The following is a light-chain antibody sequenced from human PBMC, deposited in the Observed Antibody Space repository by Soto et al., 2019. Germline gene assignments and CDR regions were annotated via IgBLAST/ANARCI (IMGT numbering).Light chain of an antibody. CDR1: ESVSSTY. CDR3: QHRSAWPLT. CDR2: ATS. Sequence: EVVLTQSPGTRSLSPGERATLSWRASESVSSTYFAWYQQKPGQAPRLLIYATSSRATGIPDRFSVSGSGTDFTLTISRLENEDFAVYDCQHRSAWPLTFCGGTKVDIK. J-gene: IGKJ4*01. V-gene: IGKV3D-20*02.